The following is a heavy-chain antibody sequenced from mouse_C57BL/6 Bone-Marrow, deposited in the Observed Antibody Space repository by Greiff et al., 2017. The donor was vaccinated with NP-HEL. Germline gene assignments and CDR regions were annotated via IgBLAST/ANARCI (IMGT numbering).Heavy chain of an antibody. CDR1: GFTFSSYA. Sequence: EVMLVESGGGLVKPGGSLKLSCAASGFTFSSYAMSWVRQTPEKRLEWVATISDGGSYTYYPDNVKGRFTISRDNAKNNLYLQMSHLKSEDTAMYYCARLLGRAYWGQGTLVTVSA. J-gene: IGHJ3*01. D-gene: IGHD4-1*01. CDR3: ARLLGRAY. CDR2: ISDGGSYT. V-gene: IGHV5-4*03.